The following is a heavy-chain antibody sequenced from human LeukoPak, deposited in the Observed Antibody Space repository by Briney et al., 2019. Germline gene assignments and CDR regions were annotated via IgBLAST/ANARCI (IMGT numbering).Heavy chain of an antibody. CDR1: GFTFSSYA. V-gene: IGHV3-30-3*01. Sequence: GGSLRLSCAASGFTFSSYAMHWVRQAPGKGLEWVAVISYDGSNKYYADSVKGRFTISRDNSKNTLYLQMNSLRAEDTAVYYCAKDLSDYGDGAFDIWGQGTMVTVSS. CDR3: AKDLSDYGDGAFDI. D-gene: IGHD4-17*01. J-gene: IGHJ3*02. CDR2: ISYDGSNK.